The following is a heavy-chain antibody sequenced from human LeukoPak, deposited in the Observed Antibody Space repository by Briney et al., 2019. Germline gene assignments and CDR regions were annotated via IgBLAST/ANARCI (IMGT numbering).Heavy chain of an antibody. CDR3: AHTRGVPTPIPTH. Sequence: SRPTLLNPTQPLTLTCTFSGFSLSNSGVGGGWIRQPPGEALEWLAIIFWTDDKRYSPALKSRLTITNDTSKDQVVLTMTTLDPVDTATYYCAHTRGVPTPIPTHWGQGTLVTVSS. D-gene: IGHD2-2*02. CDR1: GFSLSNSGVG. J-gene: IGHJ4*02. V-gene: IGHV2-5*01. CDR2: IFWTDDK.